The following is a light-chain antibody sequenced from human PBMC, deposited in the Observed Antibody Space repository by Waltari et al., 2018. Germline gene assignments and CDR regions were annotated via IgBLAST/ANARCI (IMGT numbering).Light chain of an antibody. CDR3: QPYNNWPRT. Sequence: EIVMTQSPATLTVSPGERATPPGLASQSVRSNLAWYQQKSGQAPRPLIYGASTRATGVPARFSGIGSGTDFTLTISSLQSEDFAVYYCQPYNNWPRTFGQGTKVEIK. J-gene: IGKJ1*01. CDR2: GAS. V-gene: IGKV3-15*01. CDR1: QSVRSN.